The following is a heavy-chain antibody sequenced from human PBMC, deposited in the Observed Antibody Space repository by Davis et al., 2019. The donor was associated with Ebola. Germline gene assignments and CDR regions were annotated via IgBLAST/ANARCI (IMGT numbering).Heavy chain of an antibody. CDR2: LSYDGKRD. CDR3: ARDGKDWGGLDY. J-gene: IGHJ4*02. V-gene: IGHV3-30*04. CDR1: GFTFSRSG. D-gene: IGHD7-27*01. Sequence: GESLKISCAASGFTFSRSGMHWVRQAPGKGLEWLAVLSYDGKRDYYADSVKGRFTISRDNSKSTLYLQINTLRDDDTAVYYCARDGKDWGGLDYWGQGTLVTVSS.